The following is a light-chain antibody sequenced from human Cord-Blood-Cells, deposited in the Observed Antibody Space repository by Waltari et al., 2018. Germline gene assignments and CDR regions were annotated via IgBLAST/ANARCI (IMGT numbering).Light chain of an antibody. CDR2: AAS. CDR1: QSISSY. CDR3: QQSYSTPKT. J-gene: IGKJ1*01. Sequence: DIQMTQPPSSLSASVGDRVTITCRASQSISSYLNWDQQKPGKAPKLLVYAASSLQSGVTSRFSGSGSGTDFTLTISSPQPKDFATYYCQQSYSTPKTFGQGTKGEIK. V-gene: IGKV1-39*01.